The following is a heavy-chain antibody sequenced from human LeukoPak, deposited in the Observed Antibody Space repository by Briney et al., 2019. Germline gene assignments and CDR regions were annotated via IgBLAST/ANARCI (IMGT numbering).Heavy chain of an antibody. V-gene: IGHV3-7*01. CDR3: ARYYDSSCYCWGYYYYYYYLDV. Sequence: PGGSLRLSCAASGFTSRSFLMSWVRQAPGKGLEWVANIKQAGSEKSYVDSVKGRFTFSRENAKNSLYLQMNSLRAEDTAVYYCARYYDSSCYCWGYYYYYYYLDVWGKGTTVTVSS. CDR2: IKQAGSEK. D-gene: IGHD3-22*01. J-gene: IGHJ6*03. CDR1: GFTSRSFL.